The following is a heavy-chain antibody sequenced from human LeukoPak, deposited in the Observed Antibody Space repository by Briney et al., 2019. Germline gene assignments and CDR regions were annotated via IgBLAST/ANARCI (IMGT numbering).Heavy chain of an antibody. V-gene: IGHV3-7*01. CDR3: ARAPGPYLDF. CDR2: IKQDGSET. CDR1: GFSFSRYW. Sequence: PGGSLRLSCAASGFSFSRYWMNWARQAPGKGLEWVANIKQDGSETYYADSMKGRFTISRDNTKNSLSLQMNSLRAEDTAVYYCARAPGPYLDFWGQGTLVTVSS. J-gene: IGHJ4*02.